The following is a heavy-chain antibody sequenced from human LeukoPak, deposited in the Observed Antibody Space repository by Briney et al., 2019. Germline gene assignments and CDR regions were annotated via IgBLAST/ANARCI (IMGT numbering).Heavy chain of an antibody. CDR2: ISGSGGST. V-gene: IGHV3-23*01. D-gene: IGHD3-22*01. Sequence: PSETLSLTCTVSGGSISSYYWSWVRQAPGKGLEWVSAISGSGGSTYYADSVKGRFTISRDNSKNTLYLQMNSLRAEDTAVYYCAKDRNYYDSSGYYQNWGQGTLVTVSS. CDR3: AKDRNYYDSSGYYQN. J-gene: IGHJ4*02. CDR1: GGSISSYY.